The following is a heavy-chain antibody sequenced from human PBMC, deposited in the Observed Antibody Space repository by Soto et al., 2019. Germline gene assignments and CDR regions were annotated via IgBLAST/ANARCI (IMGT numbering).Heavy chain of an antibody. CDR3: ARSQGFGEDYFDY. Sequence: QVQLQESGPGLVKPSGTLSLTCTVFGGSISSDNWWSWVRQPPGKGLDWIGEIYHSGSTNYNPSLTSRVAISVDKSKNQCFLKLSSVSAADTAVYYCARSQGFGEDYFDYWGQGTLVTVSS. V-gene: IGHV4-4*02. CDR2: IYHSGST. D-gene: IGHD3-10*01. J-gene: IGHJ4*02. CDR1: GGSISSDNW.